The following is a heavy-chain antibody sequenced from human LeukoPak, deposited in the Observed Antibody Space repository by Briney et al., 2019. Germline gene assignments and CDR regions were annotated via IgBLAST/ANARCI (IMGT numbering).Heavy chain of an antibody. V-gene: IGHV3-7*01. CDR3: ARGNREPGACDI. CDR2: IKRDGSDK. D-gene: IGHD1-14*01. J-gene: IGHJ3*02. Sequence: GGSLRLSCAASRFTFSQYWMNWVRQAPGKGLEWVASIKRDGSDKYYVDSVKGRFTISRDNAKNSLYLQMNILRGDDTAVYYCARGNREPGACDIWGQGTMVTVSS. CDR1: RFTFSQYW.